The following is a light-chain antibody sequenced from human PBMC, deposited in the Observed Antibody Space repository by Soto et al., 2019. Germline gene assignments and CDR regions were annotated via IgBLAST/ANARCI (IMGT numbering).Light chain of an antibody. Sequence: EVVLTQSPGTLSLSQGERATLSCRASQSVSSSYLAWYQQKPGQAPRLLIYGASSRATGIPDRFSGSGSGTEFTLTISSLQSEDFAVYYCQQYNNWPPWTFGQGTKVDIK. CDR1: QSVSSSY. CDR2: GAS. V-gene: IGKV3-20*01. J-gene: IGKJ1*01. CDR3: QQYNNWPPWT.